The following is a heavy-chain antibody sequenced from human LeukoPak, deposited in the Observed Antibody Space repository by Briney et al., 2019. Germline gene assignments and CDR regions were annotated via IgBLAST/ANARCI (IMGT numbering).Heavy chain of an antibody. V-gene: IGHV4-31*03. CDR1: GGSISSGGYY. J-gene: IGHJ3*02. CDR2: IYYSGST. Sequence: PSETLSLTCTVSGGSISSGGYYWSWIRQHPGKGLEWIGYIYYSGSTYYNPSLKSRVTISVDTSKNQFSLKLSSVTAADTAVYYCARDGRFNSVVVTAKNQNDAFDMGGQGTMVTVSS. D-gene: IGHD2-21*02. CDR3: ARDGRFNSVVVTAKNQNDAFDM.